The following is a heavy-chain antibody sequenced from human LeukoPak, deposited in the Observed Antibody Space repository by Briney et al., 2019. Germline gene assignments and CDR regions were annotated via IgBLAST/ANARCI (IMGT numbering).Heavy chain of an antibody. J-gene: IGHJ4*02. D-gene: IGHD6-19*01. Sequence: SSETLSLTCTVSGGSISSYYWSWIRQPPGKGLEWIGYIYYSGSTNYNPSLKSRVTISVDTSKNQFSLKLSSVTAADTAVYYCALASIAVATPSFDYWGQGTLVTVSS. CDR1: GGSISSYY. CDR3: ALASIAVATPSFDY. V-gene: IGHV4-59*08. CDR2: IYYSGST.